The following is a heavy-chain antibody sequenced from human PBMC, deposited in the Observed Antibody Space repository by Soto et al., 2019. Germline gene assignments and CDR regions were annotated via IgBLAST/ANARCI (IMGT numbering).Heavy chain of an antibody. Sequence: GGSLRLSCAASGFTFSSYSMNWVRQAPGKGLEWVSYISSSSSTIYYADSVKGRFTISRDNAKNSLYLQMNSLRAEDTAVYYCARGVGTWIQLWFDYWGQGTLVTVSS. J-gene: IGHJ4*02. CDR2: ISSSSSTI. CDR3: ARGVGTWIQLWFDY. V-gene: IGHV3-48*04. CDR1: GFTFSSYS. D-gene: IGHD5-18*01.